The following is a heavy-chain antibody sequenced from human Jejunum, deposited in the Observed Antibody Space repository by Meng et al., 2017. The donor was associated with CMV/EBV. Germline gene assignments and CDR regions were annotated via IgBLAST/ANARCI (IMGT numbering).Heavy chain of an antibody. CDR1: GGSISSGDFC. V-gene: IGHV4-30-4*01. CDR3: ARGYSSGWYYFHY. CDR2: IDNRGST. Sequence: HLRGSGPGLVRPSQTLSLPCTASGGSISSGDFCWSWIRQPPGKGLEWIGYIDNRGSTYYNPSLTSRVTVSMDTSKNQFSLKLTSVTAADTAVYYCARGYSSGWYYFHYWGQGTLVTVSS. J-gene: IGHJ4*02. D-gene: IGHD6-19*01.